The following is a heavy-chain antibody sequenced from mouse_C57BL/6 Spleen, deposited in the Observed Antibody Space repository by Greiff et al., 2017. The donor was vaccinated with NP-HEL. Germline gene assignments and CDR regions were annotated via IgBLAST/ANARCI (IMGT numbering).Heavy chain of an antibody. CDR3: AGYEYVFAY. CDR1: GYAFSSSW. Sequence: QVQLQQSGPELVKPGASVKISCKASGYAFSSSWMNWVKQRPGKGLEWIGRIYPGDGGTNYNGKFKGKATLTADKSSSTAYMQLSSLTSEDSAVYFCAGYEYVFAYWGQGTLVTVSA. J-gene: IGHJ3*01. D-gene: IGHD2-4*01. V-gene: IGHV1-82*01. CDR2: IYPGDGGT.